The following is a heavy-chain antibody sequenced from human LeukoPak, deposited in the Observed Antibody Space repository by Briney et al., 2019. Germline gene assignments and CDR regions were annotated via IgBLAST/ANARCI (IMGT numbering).Heavy chain of an antibody. CDR1: GGSISSYY. J-gene: IGHJ3*02. Sequence: SETLSLTCTVSGGSISSYYWSWIRQPPGKGLEWIGYIYYSGSTNYNPSLKSRVTLSVDTSKNQFSLKLSSVTAADTAVYYCARGYYYDSSGYYKGAFDIWGQGTMVTVSS. CDR3: ARGYYYDSSGYYKGAFDI. CDR2: IYYSGST. V-gene: IGHV4-59*08. D-gene: IGHD3-22*01.